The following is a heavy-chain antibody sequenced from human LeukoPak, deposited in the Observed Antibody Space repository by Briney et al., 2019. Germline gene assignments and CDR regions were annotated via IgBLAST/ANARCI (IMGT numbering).Heavy chain of an antibody. CDR3: ARETSLKGAHYMDV. J-gene: IGHJ6*03. CDR2: IYHSGST. CDR1: GGSISSSNW. D-gene: IGHD3-16*01. V-gene: IGHV4-4*02. Sequence: SGTLSLTCAVSGGSISSSNWWSWVRQPPGKGLEWIGEIYHSGSTNYNPSLKSRLTISVDTSKNQFSLKLSSVTAADTAVYYCARETSLKGAHYMDVWGKGTTVTISS.